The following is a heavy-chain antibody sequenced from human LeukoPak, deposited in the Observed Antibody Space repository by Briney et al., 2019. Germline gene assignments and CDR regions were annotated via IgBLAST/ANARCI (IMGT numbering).Heavy chain of an antibody. Sequence: GGSLRLSCAASGFTFSDYYMSWIRQAPGKGLEWVSYISSSGSTIYDADSVKGRFTISRDNAKNSLYLQMNSLRAEDTAVYYCAKVRWGSDNALDSWGQGTLVTGPS. CDR3: AKVRWGSDNALDS. CDR2: ISSSGSTI. CDR1: GFTFSDYY. D-gene: IGHD3-16*01. J-gene: IGHJ4*02. V-gene: IGHV3-11*04.